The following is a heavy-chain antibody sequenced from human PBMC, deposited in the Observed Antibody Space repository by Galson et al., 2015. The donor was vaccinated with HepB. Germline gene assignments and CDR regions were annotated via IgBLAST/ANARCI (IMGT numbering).Heavy chain of an antibody. J-gene: IGHJ6*03. CDR3: ARDFESCSSTSCSHGYYYYYYYMDV. V-gene: IGHV1-69*13. Sequence: SVKVSCKASGGTFSSYAISWVRQAPGQGLEWMGGIIPIFGTANYAQKFQGRVTITADESTSTAYMELSRLRSDDTAVYYCARDFESCSSTSCSHGYYYYYYYMDVWGKGTTVTVSS. D-gene: IGHD2-2*01. CDR1: GGTFSSYA. CDR2: IIPIFGTA.